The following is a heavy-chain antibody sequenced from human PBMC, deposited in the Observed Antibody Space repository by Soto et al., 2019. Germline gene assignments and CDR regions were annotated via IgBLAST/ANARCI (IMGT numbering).Heavy chain of an antibody. Sequence: SVKVSCKASEGTFNSYAIAWVRQAPGQGLEWMGGIIPYYNTLNYAQKFQDRVTITADDSTNTVYMELSSLRSDDTAVYFCASGASRWYPYFFDSWAQGTLVTV. CDR1: EGTFNSYA. CDR2: IIPYYNTL. D-gene: IGHD6-13*01. J-gene: IGHJ4*02. V-gene: IGHV1-69*13. CDR3: ASGASRWYPYFFDS.